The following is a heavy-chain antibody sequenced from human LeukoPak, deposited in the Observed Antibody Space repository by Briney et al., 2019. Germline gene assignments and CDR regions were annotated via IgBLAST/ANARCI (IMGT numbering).Heavy chain of an antibody. J-gene: IGHJ5*02. CDR1: GGSFSGYY. CDR2: INHSGST. Sequence: SETLSLTCAVYGGSFSGYYWSWIRQPPGKGLEWIGEINHSGSTNYNPSLKSRVTISVDTSKNQFSLKLSSVTAADTAVYYCARARVKYWFDPWGQGTLVTVSS. V-gene: IGHV4-34*01. CDR3: ARARVKYWFDP.